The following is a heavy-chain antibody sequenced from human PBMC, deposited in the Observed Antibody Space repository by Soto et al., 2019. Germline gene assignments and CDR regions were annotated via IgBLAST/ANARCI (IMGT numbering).Heavy chain of an antibody. CDR2: INHSGST. CDR1: GGSFSGYY. Sequence: QVQLQQWGAGLLKPSETLSLTCAVYGGSFSGYYWSWIRQPPGNGLEWIGEINHSGSTNYNPSLKSRVTISVDTSKNQFSLKLSSVTAADTAVYYCVLSVSKRFAYWGQGTLVTVSS. J-gene: IGHJ4*02. CDR3: VLSVSKRFAY. V-gene: IGHV4-34*01. D-gene: IGHD3-3*01.